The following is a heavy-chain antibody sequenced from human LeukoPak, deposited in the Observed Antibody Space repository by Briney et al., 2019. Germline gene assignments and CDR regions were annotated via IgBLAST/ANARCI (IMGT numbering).Heavy chain of an antibody. J-gene: IGHJ3*02. CDR3: ARVLNPTYYDFWSGYVDAFDI. Sequence: ASVKVSCKASGYTFTSYGISWVRQGPGQGLEWMGWIRAYNGDTNYAQKLQGRVTMTTDTSTSTAFMELRSLRSDDTAVYYCARVLNPTYYDFWSGYVDAFDIWGQGTMVTVSS. CDR2: IRAYNGDT. D-gene: IGHD3-3*01. V-gene: IGHV1-18*01. CDR1: GYTFTSYG.